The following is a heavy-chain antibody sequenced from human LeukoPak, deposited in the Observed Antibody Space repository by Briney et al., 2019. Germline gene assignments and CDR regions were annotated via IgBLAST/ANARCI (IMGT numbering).Heavy chain of an antibody. CDR3: AREAIAAAGIRAGY. V-gene: IGHV3-53*01. D-gene: IGHD6-13*01. CDR1: GFTDSSNY. Sequence: PGGSLRLSCAASGFTDSSNYMSWVRQAPGKGLEWVSVIYSGGSTYYADSVKGRFTISRDNSKNTLYLQMNSLRAEDTAVYYCAREAIAAAGIRAGYWGQGTLVTASS. CDR2: IYSGGST. J-gene: IGHJ4*02.